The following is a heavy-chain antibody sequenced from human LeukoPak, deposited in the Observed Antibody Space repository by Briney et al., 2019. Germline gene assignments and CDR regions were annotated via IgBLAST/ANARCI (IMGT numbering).Heavy chain of an antibody. CDR2: IYHSGST. V-gene: IGHV4-38-2*02. J-gene: IGHJ4*02. D-gene: IGHD4-17*01. CDR3: ARDLTTVTTSSFDY. Sequence: SETLSLTCTVSGYSISSGYYWGWIRQPPGKGLEWIGSIYHSGSTYYNPSLKSRVTISVDTSKNQFSLKLSSVTAADTAVYYCARDLTTVTTSSFDYWGQGTLVTVSS. CDR1: GYSISSGYY.